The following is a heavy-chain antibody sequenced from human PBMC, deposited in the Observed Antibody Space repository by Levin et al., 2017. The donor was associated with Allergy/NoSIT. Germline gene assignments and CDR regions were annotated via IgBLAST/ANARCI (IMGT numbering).Heavy chain of an antibody. J-gene: IGHJ4*02. CDR2: ISYDGSNK. D-gene: IGHD3-10*01. CDR3: ARKGYYGSGSYGY. Sequence: GESLKISCAASGFTFSSYAMHWVRQAPGKGLEWVAVISYDGSNKYYADSVKGRFTISRDNSKNTLYLQMNSLRAEDTAVYYCARKGYYGSGSYGYWGQGTLVTVSS. CDR1: GFTFSSYA. V-gene: IGHV3-30-3*01.